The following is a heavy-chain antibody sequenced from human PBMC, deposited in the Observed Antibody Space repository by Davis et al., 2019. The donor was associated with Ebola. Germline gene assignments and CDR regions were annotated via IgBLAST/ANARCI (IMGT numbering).Heavy chain of an antibody. J-gene: IGHJ6*02. V-gene: IGHV3-21*04. CDR1: GFTFSTYS. CDR2: ISSDSDYI. Sequence: GGSLRLSCAASGFTFSTYSMSWVRQAPGKALEWVSSISSDSDYIYYADSAKGRFTISRGNAKNSLFLQMNSLRAEDTAVYYCAKSTAAMFGYYYGMDVWGQGTTVTVSS. D-gene: IGHD2-2*01. CDR3: AKSTAAMFGYYYGMDV.